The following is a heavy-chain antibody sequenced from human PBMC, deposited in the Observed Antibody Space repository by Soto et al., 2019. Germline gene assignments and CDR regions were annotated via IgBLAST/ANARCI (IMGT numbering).Heavy chain of an antibody. V-gene: IGHV3-30-3*01. D-gene: IGHD3-3*01. CDR2: ISHDGSNK. Sequence: PGGSLRLSCTTSTFVFSVYTLHWVCQAPGKGLEWVALISHDGSNKYYTDSVKGRFSISRDNSKDTLYLQMNSLGPEDTGVYFCARDKDKHEFWGGIVDSWGQGT. CDR1: TFVFSVYT. J-gene: IGHJ4*02. CDR3: ARDKDKHEFWGGIVDS.